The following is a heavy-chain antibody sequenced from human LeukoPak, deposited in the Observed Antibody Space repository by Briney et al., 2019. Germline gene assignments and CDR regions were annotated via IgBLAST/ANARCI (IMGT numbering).Heavy chain of an antibody. V-gene: IGHV4-38-2*02. J-gene: IGHJ4*02. CDR2: LHHTSST. Sequence: SETLSLTCAVAGYSIRSGYYWAWIRQPPGKGLEWIGSLHHTSSTYYNPSLKSRVTMSVDKSNNKSSLKLSSVTAADTALYYCARDRESSPWELLLDYWGQGILVTVSS. CDR3: ARDRESSPWELLLDY. D-gene: IGHD1-26*01. CDR1: GYSIRSGYY.